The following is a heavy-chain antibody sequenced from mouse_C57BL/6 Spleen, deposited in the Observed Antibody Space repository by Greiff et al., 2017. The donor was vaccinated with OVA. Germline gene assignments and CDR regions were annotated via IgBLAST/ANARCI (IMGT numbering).Heavy chain of an antibody. Sequence: ESGPGLVKPSQSLSLTCSVTGYSITSGYYWNWSRQFPGNKLEWMGYISYDGSNNYNPSLKNRISITRDTSKNQFFLKLNSVTTEDTATYYCARSYDGYYVDYWGQGTTLTVSS. CDR3: ARSYDGYYVDY. CDR2: ISYDGSN. V-gene: IGHV3-6*01. J-gene: IGHJ2*01. D-gene: IGHD2-3*01. CDR1: GYSITSGYY.